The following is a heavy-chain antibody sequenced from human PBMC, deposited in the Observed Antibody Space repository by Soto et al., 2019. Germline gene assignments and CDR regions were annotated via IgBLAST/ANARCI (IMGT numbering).Heavy chain of an antibody. D-gene: IGHD5-18*01. CDR1: GFTFSSYA. CDR3: ARERGEAWIQSSGYYGMDV. V-gene: IGHV3-30-3*01. CDR2: ISYDGGNK. J-gene: IGHJ6*02. Sequence: QVQLVESGGGVVQPGRSLRLSCAASGFTFSSYAMHWVRQAPGKGLEWVAVISYDGGNKYYADSVKGRFTISRDNSKNTLYLQMNSLRAEDTAVYYCARERGEAWIQSSGYYGMDVWGQGTTVTVSS.